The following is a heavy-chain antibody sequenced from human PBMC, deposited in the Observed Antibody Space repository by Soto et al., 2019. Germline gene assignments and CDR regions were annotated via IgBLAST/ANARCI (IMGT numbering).Heavy chain of an antibody. Sequence: SQTLSLTCAISGDSVSSNSASWNWIRQSPSRGLEWLGRTYYRSKWYNDYAVSVKSRITINPDTSKNQFSLQLNSVTPEDTAVYYCAREFIVVVPAATDYYYYGMDVWGQGTTVNVSS. J-gene: IGHJ6*02. CDR1: GDSVSSNSAS. V-gene: IGHV6-1*01. CDR3: AREFIVVVPAATDYYYYGMDV. CDR2: TYYRSKWYN. D-gene: IGHD2-2*01.